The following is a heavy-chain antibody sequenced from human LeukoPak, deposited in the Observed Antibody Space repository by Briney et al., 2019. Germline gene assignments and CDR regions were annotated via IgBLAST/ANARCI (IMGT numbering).Heavy chain of an antibody. CDR1: GGTFSSYA. D-gene: IGHD5-12*01. J-gene: IGHJ5*02. CDR3: ASTGDIVATGNENWFDP. CDR2: IIPIFGTA. V-gene: IGHV1-69*05. Sequence: GASVKVSCKASGGTFSSYAISWVRQAPGQGLEWMGGIIPIFGTATYAQKFQGRVTITTDESTSTAYMELSSLRSEDTAVYYCASTGDIVATGNENWFDPWGQGTLVTVSS.